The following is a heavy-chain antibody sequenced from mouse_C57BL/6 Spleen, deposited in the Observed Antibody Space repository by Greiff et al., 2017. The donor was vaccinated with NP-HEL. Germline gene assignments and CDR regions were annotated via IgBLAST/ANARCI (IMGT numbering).Heavy chain of an antibody. Sequence: EVKVEESEGGLVQPGSSMKLSCTASGFTFSDYYMAWVRQVPEKGLEWVANINYDGSSTYYLDSLKSRFIISGDNAKNILYLQMSSLKSEDTATYYCARDRGGYYGAMDYWGQGTSVTVSS. J-gene: IGHJ4*01. D-gene: IGHD1-1*01. CDR2: INYDGSST. CDR1: GFTFSDYY. CDR3: ARDRGGYYGAMDY. V-gene: IGHV5-16*01.